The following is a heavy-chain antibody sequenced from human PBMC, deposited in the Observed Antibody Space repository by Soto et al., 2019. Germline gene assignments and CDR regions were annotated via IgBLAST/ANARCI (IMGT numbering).Heavy chain of an antibody. CDR2: ISAYNGNT. CDR3: ARGGYYDSSGYDAFDI. CDR1: GYTFTSHG. Sequence: GASVKVSCKASGYTFTSHGISWVRQAPGQGLEWMGWISAYNGNTNYAQKLQGRVTMTTDTSTSTAYVELRSLRSDDTAVYYCARGGYYDSSGYDAFDIWGQGTMVTVSS. V-gene: IGHV1-18*01. J-gene: IGHJ3*02. D-gene: IGHD3-22*01.